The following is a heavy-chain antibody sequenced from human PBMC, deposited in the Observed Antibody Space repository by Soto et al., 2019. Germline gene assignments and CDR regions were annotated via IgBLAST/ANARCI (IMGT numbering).Heavy chain of an antibody. CDR3: AKDTNWNYPEDYYYYGMDV. D-gene: IGHD1-7*01. Sequence: GGSMRLSCAASGFPFSSYSMGWVRQAPGKGLEWVSAISGSGGSTYYADSVKGRFTISRDNSKNTLYLQMNSLRAEDTAVYYCAKDTNWNYPEDYYYYGMDVWGQGTTVTVSS. CDR1: GFPFSSYS. CDR2: ISGSGGST. V-gene: IGHV3-23*01. J-gene: IGHJ6*02.